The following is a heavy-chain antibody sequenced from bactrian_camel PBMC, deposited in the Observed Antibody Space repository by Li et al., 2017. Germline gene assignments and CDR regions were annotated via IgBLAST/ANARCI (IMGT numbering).Heavy chain of an antibody. Sequence: HVQLVESGGDSVQAGGSLRLSCVASGTMFSRNCLGWFRQSPGKEREEVAAITASEGALGVIADSVKGRFTISREGPTIYLQMNNLEPDDTGVYYCATSTHWGKWANPSFAEYWGHGTQVTVS. D-gene: IGHD5*01. CDR3: ATSTHWGKWANPSFAEY. CDR2: ITASEGALG. CDR1: GTMFSRNC. V-gene: IGHV3-3*01. J-gene: IGHJ4*01.